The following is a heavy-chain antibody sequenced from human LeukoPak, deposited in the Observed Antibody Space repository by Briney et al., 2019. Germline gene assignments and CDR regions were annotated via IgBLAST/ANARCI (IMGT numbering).Heavy chain of an antibody. CDR3: ARAGSSSGGNNYHMDV. CDR2: IIPIFDIA. Sequence: SVKVSCKASGGTFSTYAITWVRQAPGQGLEWMGGIIPIFDIANYAQRFQGRVTITADESTSTAYMELSSLRCEDTAVYYCARAGSSSGGNNYHMDVWGKGTTVTVSS. V-gene: IGHV1-69*13. CDR1: GGTFSTYA. J-gene: IGHJ6*03. D-gene: IGHD6-13*01.